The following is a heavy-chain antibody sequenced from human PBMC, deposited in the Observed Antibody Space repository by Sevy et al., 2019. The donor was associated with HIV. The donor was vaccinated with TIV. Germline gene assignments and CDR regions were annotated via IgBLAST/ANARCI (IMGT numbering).Heavy chain of an antibody. D-gene: IGHD1-26*01. CDR2: IKQDGSQK. J-gene: IGHJ4*02. V-gene: IGHV3-7*01. CDR1: GFTFSSFC. CDR3: ERGIGGGNAF. Sequence: GGSLRLSCAASGFTFSSFCMHWVRQAPGKGLEWVANIKQDGSQKYYVHSVKGRFTISRDNAKNSLYLQMNSLRAEDTAVYYCERGIGGGNAFWGQGTLVTVSS.